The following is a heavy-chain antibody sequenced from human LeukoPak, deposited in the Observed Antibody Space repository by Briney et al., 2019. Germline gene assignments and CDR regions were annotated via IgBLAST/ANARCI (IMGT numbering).Heavy chain of an antibody. Sequence: SETLSLTCTVSGGSVSSGTSYWSWIRQPPGKGLEWIGYIYYSGSTNYNPSLKSRVTMSIDTSKNQFSLNLNSVTDADTAVYYCAVGVGGDYWKYYFDYWGQGSLVTVSS. CDR1: GGSVSSGTSY. J-gene: IGHJ4*02. D-gene: IGHD1-1*01. CDR2: IYYSGST. CDR3: AVGVGGDYWKYYFDY. V-gene: IGHV4-61*01.